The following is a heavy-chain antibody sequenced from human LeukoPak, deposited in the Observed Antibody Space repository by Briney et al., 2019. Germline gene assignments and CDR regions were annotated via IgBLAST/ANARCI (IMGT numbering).Heavy chain of an antibody. CDR2: ISYRGST. CDR1: GGSTSSDN. D-gene: IGHD3-16*02. J-gene: IGHJ4*02. CDR3: ARGRGLGVITPYSDS. V-gene: IGHV4-59*08. Sequence: SETLSLTCTVSGGSTSSDNWSWIRQPPEKGLEWIGCISYRGSTNYNPSLKRRVTISVDTSKKHFSLKLTSVTAADTGIYYCARGRGLGVITPYSDSWGQGTLVTVSS.